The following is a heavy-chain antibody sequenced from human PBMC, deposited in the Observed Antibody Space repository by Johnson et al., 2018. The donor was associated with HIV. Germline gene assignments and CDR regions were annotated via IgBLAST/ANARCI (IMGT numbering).Heavy chain of an antibody. CDR2: ISSSGSTI. V-gene: IGHV3-11*04. CDR1: GFSFSDYY. D-gene: IGHD1-26*01. J-gene: IGHJ3*01. Sequence: QVQLVESGGGLVKPGGSLRVSCAASGFSFSDYYMSWIRQAPGKGLEWVSYISSSGSTIYYADSVKGRFTISRDNSKNTLYLQMNSLRAEDTAVYYCAGGRPRWEPLRGGAFDLWGQGTMVTVSS. CDR3: AGGRPRWEPLRGGAFDL.